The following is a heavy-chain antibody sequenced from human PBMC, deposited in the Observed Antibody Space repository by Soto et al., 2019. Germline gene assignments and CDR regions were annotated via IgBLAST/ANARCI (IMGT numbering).Heavy chain of an antibody. CDR2: ISGSGGST. CDR1: GFTFSSYA. V-gene: IGHV3-23*01. Sequence: GGSLRLSCAASGFTFSSYAMSWVRQAPGKGLEWVSAISGSGGSTYYADSVKGRFTISRDNSKNTLYLQMNSLRAEDTAVYYCAKDLATYFDFWSGPNAYGMDVRAQGTTDTVSS. J-gene: IGHJ6*02. D-gene: IGHD3-3*01. CDR3: AKDLATYFDFWSGPNAYGMDV.